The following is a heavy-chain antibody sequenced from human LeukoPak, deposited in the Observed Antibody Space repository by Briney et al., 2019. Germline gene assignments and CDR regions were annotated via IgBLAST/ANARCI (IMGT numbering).Heavy chain of an antibody. CDR3: AREPEGLIRFYYFDY. CDR1: GDSVSINSAA. D-gene: IGHD3-3*01. CDR2: TYYRSKWYN. Sequence: SQTFSLTYAISGDSVSINSAAWNWVRQSPSRGLEWLGSTYYRSKWYNDYPVSVRSRIIINLDTSKNQFSLQLNSVTPEDTAVYYCAREPEGLIRFYYFDYWGQGTLVTVSS. V-gene: IGHV6-1*01. J-gene: IGHJ4*02.